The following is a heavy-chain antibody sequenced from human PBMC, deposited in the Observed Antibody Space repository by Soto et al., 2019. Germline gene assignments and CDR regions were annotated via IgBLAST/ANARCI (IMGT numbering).Heavy chain of an antibody. V-gene: IGHV4-30-4*01. J-gene: IGHJ4*02. CDR1: GGSISSGNYY. CDR2: ISYSGST. D-gene: IGHD1-7*01. Sequence: QVQLQESGPGLVKPSQTLSLTCTVSGGSISSGNYYWSWIRQPPGKGLEWIGFISYSGSTYYNASLKSRFTLPVDTSKNQFSLNLSFVTAADTAVYYCATMGTPATGLYYFDYWGQGTLVTVSS. CDR3: ATMGTPATGLYYFDY.